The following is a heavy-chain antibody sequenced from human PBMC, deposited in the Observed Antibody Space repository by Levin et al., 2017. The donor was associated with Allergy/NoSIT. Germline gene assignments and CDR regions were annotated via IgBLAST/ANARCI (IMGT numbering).Heavy chain of an antibody. Sequence: ASVKVSCKASGYTFTSYDINWVRQATGQGLEWMGWMNPNSGNTGYAQKFQGRVTMTRNTSISTAYMELSSLRSEDTAVYYCARGLTVVVVVAALQQLFVEGYGMDVWGQGTTVTVSS. CDR2: MNPNSGNT. J-gene: IGHJ6*02. CDR3: ARGLTVVVVVAALQQLFVEGYGMDV. CDR1: GYTFTSYD. D-gene: IGHD2-15*01. V-gene: IGHV1-8*01.